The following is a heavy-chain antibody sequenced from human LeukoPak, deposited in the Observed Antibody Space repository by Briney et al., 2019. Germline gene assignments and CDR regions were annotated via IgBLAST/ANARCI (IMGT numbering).Heavy chain of an antibody. CDR1: GFTFSSYA. Sequence: GRSLRLSCAASGFTFSSYAMHWVRQAPGKGLEWVAVISYDGSNKYYADSVKGRFTISRDNSKNTLYLQMNSLRAEDTAVYYCARAWFSRRKTYYDILTGYPPPMDVWGQGTTVTVSS. V-gene: IGHV3-30-3*01. CDR3: ARAWFSRRKTYYDILTGYPPPMDV. CDR2: ISYDGSNK. D-gene: IGHD3-9*01. J-gene: IGHJ6*02.